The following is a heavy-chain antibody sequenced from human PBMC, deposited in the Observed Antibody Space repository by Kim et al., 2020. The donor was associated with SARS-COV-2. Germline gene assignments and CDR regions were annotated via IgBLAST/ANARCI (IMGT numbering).Heavy chain of an antibody. D-gene: IGHD6-19*01. CDR3: ARDLPSFSSGEGKFDP. Sequence: SETLSLTCAVSGGSISSSNWWSWVRQPPGKGLEWIGEIYHSGSTNYNPSLKSRVTISVDKSKNQFSLKLSSVTAADTAVYYCARDLPSFSSGEGKFDPWGQGTLVTVSS. CDR2: IYHSGST. CDR1: GGSISSSNW. J-gene: IGHJ5*02. V-gene: IGHV4-4*02.